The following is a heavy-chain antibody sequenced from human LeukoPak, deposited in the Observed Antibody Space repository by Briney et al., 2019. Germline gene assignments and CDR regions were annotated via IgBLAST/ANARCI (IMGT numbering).Heavy chain of an antibody. Sequence: PGGSLRLSCAASGLTFSDYGMSWVRQAPGKGLEWVANINQGGSEKYYVDSVEGRFTISRDNPKNSLYLQMTSLRAEDTAVYYCAKGTSSWYVSFFDYWGQGTLVTVPS. CDR1: GLTFSDYG. CDR3: AKGTSSWYVSFFDY. V-gene: IGHV3-7*03. CDR2: INQGGSEK. J-gene: IGHJ4*02. D-gene: IGHD6-13*01.